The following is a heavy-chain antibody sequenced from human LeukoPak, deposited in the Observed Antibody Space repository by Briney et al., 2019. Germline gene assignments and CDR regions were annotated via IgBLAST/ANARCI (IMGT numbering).Heavy chain of an antibody. V-gene: IGHV4-4*07. J-gene: IGHJ6*02. CDR2: IYTSGST. CDR1: GGSISSYY. CDR3: ARGSTVEYYYDSSGYYFVPKRLYGMDV. Sequence: SETLSLTCTVSGGSISSYYWGWIRQPAGKVLKWIGRIYTSGSTNYNPSLKSRVTMSVVTSKNQFSLKLSSVTAADTAVYYCARGSTVEYYYDSSGYYFVPKRLYGMDVWGQGTTVTVSS. D-gene: IGHD3-22*01.